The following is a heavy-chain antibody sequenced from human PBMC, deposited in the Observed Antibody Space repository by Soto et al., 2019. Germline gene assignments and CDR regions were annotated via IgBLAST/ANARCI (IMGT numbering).Heavy chain of an antibody. D-gene: IGHD4-4*01. CDR3: AREFVDYNNCDVY. V-gene: IGHV1-18*01. CDR2: ISAYNGNT. Sequence: SAKVSCKACGDGINSKCRSWVQQAKRQGLEWMGWISAYNGNTNYAQKLQDKVTMTTDTSTSTAYMEPSSLRSDDTAVYYCAREFVDYNNCDVYCGQGTLVSGSS. J-gene: IGHJ4*02. CDR1: GDGINSKC.